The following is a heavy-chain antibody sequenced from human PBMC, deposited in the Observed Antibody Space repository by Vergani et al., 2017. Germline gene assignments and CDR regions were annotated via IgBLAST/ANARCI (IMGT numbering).Heavy chain of an antibody. Sequence: EMQLVQSGAEVRKPGESVKISCRTSGYNFDIYWLGWVRQMPGKGLEWMGIVYPADSDTRYSPSFKGQVTVSADKSTSTAFLGWSGLKVTDTAIYYCARHARYSDVTGNYVYYGMDVWGQGTSVIVSS. J-gene: IGHJ6*02. D-gene: IGHD3-16*01. CDR1: GYNFDIYW. CDR2: VYPADSDT. CDR3: ARHARYSDVTGNYVYYGMDV. V-gene: IGHV5-51*01.